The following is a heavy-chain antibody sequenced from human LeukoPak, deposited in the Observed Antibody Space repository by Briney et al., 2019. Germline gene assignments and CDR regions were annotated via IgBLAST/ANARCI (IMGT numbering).Heavy chain of an antibody. D-gene: IGHD2-15*01. CDR2: ISAYNANT. J-gene: IGHJ4*02. CDR3: ARGPYCSGGSCYSQYFDY. CDR1: GYTFTSYS. Sequence: ASVKVSCNASGYTFTSYSSSWERQAPGQRLEWMVGISAYNANTKYEQQLQGRVSMTTDTSTSTAYMELRSLRSDDTAVYYCARGPYCSGGSCYSQYFDYWGQGTLVTVSS. V-gene: IGHV1-18*01.